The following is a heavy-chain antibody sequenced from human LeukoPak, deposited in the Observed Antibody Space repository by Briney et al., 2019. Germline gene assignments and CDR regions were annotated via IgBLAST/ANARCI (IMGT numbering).Heavy chain of an antibody. D-gene: IGHD1-1*01. CDR1: GYTFTGYY. CDR2: INPNSGDT. CDR3: ARDLYLGTYNLDY. V-gene: IGHV1-2*02. J-gene: IGHJ4*02. Sequence: ASVKVSCKASGYTFTGYYMHWVRQAPGQGLEWMGWINPNSGDTNYAQKFQGRVTMTRDTSISTAYMELSRLRSDDTAVYYCARDLYLGTYNLDYWGQGTLVTVSS.